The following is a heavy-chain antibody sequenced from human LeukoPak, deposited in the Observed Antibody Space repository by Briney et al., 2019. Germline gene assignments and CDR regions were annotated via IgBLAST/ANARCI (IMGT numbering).Heavy chain of an antibody. CDR3: ARERYGNYN. V-gene: IGHV3-7*03. Sequence: GGSLRLSCAASGYTFSSFWMIWVRQAPGKGLEWVANIKEDGSVKNYVDSVKGRFTISRDNAKNSLFLQMNSLRAEDTAVYYCARERYGNYNWGQGTLVTVSS. J-gene: IGHJ4*02. D-gene: IGHD4-11*01. CDR2: IKEDGSVK. CDR1: GYTFSSFW.